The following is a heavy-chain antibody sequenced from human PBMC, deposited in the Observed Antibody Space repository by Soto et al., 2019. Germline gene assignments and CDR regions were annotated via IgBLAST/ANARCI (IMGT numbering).Heavy chain of an antibody. J-gene: IGHJ4*02. CDR3: ARHLGGPDY. D-gene: IGHD3-16*01. CDR2: LSSDGFGT. V-gene: IGHV3-74*03. CDR1: GFTLSAYW. Sequence: PGGSLRLSCAASGFTLSAYWMHWVRQAPGRGLEWVSRLSSDGFGTAYADSVKGRFHISRDNARNTLFLQMNGLRAEDTAVYYCARHLGGPDYWGRGTLVTVSS.